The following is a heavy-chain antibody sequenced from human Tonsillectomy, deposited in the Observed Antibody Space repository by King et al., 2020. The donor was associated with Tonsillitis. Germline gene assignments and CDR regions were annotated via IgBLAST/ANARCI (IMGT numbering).Heavy chain of an antibody. Sequence: VQLQESGPGLVKPSETLSLTCTVSGGSMSAYYWSWLRQPPGKPLEWIGYIYYRGTTKYNASLRSRVTISADTSKNQFSLKLTSVTAADTAVYYCARDYGSGSYYQRPLTYWGQGTLVTVSS. CDR1: GGSMSAYY. J-gene: IGHJ4*02. CDR3: ARDYGSGSYYQRPLTY. V-gene: IGHV4-59*01. CDR2: IYYRGTT. D-gene: IGHD3-10*01.